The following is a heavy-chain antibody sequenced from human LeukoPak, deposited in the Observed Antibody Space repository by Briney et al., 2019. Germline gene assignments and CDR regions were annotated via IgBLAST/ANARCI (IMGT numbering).Heavy chain of an antibody. Sequence: GGSLRLSCVASGFSFSSYAVHWVRQAPGRGLEWVTIISYDGSKKYYADSVKGRFTISRDNSKNTLYLQMNSLRPEDTAVYYCARGGCSGGSCYSPYYFYGVDVWGKGTTVTVSS. CDR1: GFSFSSYA. V-gene: IGHV3-30*04. J-gene: IGHJ6*04. CDR3: ARGGCSGGSCYSPYYFYGVDV. CDR2: ISYDGSKK. D-gene: IGHD2-15*01.